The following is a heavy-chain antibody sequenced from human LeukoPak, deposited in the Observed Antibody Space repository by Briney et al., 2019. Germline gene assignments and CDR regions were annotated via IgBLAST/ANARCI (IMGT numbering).Heavy chain of an antibody. CDR1: GFTFSTYA. CDR2: ISGSGAST. J-gene: IGHJ6*02. CDR3: ARDYSSSWSPGHGMDV. V-gene: IGHV3-23*01. D-gene: IGHD6-13*01. Sequence: QPGGSLRLSCAASGFTFSTYAMSWVRQAPGKGLEWVSGISGSGASTYYADSVKGRFTISRDNSKDTLYLQMNSLRAEDTAVYYCARDYSSSWSPGHGMDVWGQGTTVTVSS.